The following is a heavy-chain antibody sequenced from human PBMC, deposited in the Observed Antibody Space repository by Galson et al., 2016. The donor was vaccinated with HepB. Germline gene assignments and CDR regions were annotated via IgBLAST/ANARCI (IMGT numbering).Heavy chain of an antibody. J-gene: IGHJ6*02. D-gene: IGHD2-8*01. CDR2: ISGSGGST. CDR3: AKGSGTNGVCFIYGMDV. V-gene: IGHV3-23*01. CDR1: GITFSSYA. Sequence: SLRLSCAASGITFSSYAMSWIRQAPGRGLEWVSAISGSGGSTYYADSVKGRFTISRDNSKNTLYLQMNSLRAEDTAVDYCAKGSGTNGVCFIYGMDVWGQGTTGTVSS.